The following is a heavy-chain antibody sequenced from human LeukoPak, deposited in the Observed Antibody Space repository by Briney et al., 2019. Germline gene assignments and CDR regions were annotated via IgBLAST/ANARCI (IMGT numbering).Heavy chain of an antibody. CDR2: ISSSSSYI. V-gene: IGHV3-21*01. D-gene: IGHD3-16*02. J-gene: IGHJ3*02. Sequence: GGSLRLSCAASGFTFSSYSMNWVRQAPGKGLEWVSSISSSSSYIYYADSVKGRFTISRDNAKNSLYLQMNSLRAEDTAVYYCARLSKGPDAFDIWGQGTMVTVSS. CDR1: GFTFSSYS. CDR3: ARLSKGPDAFDI.